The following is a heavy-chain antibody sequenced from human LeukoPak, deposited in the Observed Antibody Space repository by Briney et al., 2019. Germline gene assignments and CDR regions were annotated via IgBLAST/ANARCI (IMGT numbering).Heavy chain of an antibody. Sequence: RASETLSLTCAVYGGSFSGYYWSWIRQPPGKGLEWIGEINHSGSTNYNPSLKSRVTISVDTSKNQFSLKLSSVTAADTAVYYCARVTMVTTGGWFDPWGQGTLVTVPS. CDR2: INHSGST. J-gene: IGHJ5*02. CDR3: ARVTMVTTGGWFDP. V-gene: IGHV4-34*01. D-gene: IGHD4-17*01. CDR1: GGSFSGYY.